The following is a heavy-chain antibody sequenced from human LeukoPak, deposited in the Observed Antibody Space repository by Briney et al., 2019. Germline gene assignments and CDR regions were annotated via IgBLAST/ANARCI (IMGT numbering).Heavy chain of an antibody. CDR1: GFTFSSYA. D-gene: IGHD6-19*01. CDR3: ARRPPGYSSGSILPPFDY. V-gene: IGHV3-23*01. Sequence: PGGSLRLSCAASGFTFSSYAMSWVRQAPGKGLEWVSAISGSGGSTYYADSVKGRFTISRDNSKNTLYLQMNSLRAEDTAVYYCARRPPGYSSGSILPPFDYWGQGTLVTVSS. J-gene: IGHJ4*02. CDR2: ISGSGGST.